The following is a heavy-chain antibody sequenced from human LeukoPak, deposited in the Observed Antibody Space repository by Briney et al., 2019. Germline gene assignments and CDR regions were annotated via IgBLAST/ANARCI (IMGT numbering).Heavy chain of an antibody. D-gene: IGHD3-3*01. CDR3: ARSIFGVVIADYYYYMDV. V-gene: IGHV4-59*01. J-gene: IGHJ6*03. CDR1: GGSISSYY. CDR2: ICYSGST. Sequence: PSETLSLTCTVSGGSISSYYWSWIRQPPGKGLEWIGYICYSGSTNYNPSLKSRVTISVDTSKNQFSLKLSSVTAADTAVYYCARSIFGVVIADYYYYMDVWGKGTTVTVSS.